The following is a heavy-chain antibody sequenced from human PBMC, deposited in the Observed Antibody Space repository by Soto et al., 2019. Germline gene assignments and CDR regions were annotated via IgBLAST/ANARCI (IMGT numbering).Heavy chain of an antibody. Sequence: EVQLLDSGGGLVQPGGSLRLSCAASGFTFSNYAMTWVRQGPGKGLEWVSGISGSGGRSYYADSVKGRFTISRDNSKSTLYLQMNSLRAEDTAVYYCAKAYFFFSSEQPYSFDYWGQGTLVTVSS. V-gene: IGHV3-23*01. CDR2: ISGSGGRS. D-gene: IGHD6-13*01. CDR3: AKAYFFFSSEQPYSFDY. J-gene: IGHJ4*02. CDR1: GFTFSNYA.